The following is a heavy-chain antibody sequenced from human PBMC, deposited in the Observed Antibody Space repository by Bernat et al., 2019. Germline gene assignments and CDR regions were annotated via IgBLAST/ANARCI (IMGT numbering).Heavy chain of an antibody. J-gene: IGHJ5*02. Sequence: QVQLQESGPGLVKPSETMSLTCTVSGGSISSYYWSWIRQPPGKGLEWIGYIYYSGSTNYNPSLKSRVTISVDTSKNQFSLKLSSVTAADTAVYYCARDSGRDCSGGSCYPSWWFDPWGQGTLVTVSS. CDR3: ARDSGRDCSGGSCYPSWWFDP. CDR1: GGSISSYY. V-gene: IGHV4-59*01. CDR2: IYYSGST. D-gene: IGHD2-15*01.